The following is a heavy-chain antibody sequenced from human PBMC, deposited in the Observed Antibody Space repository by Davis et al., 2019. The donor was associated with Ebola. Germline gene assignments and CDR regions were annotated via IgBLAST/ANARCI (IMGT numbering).Heavy chain of an antibody. J-gene: IGHJ5*02. V-gene: IGHV1-69*04. Sequence: SVKVSCKTSGDTFGEYGYNWVRQAPGQRLEWMGRILPILGATNYAQNFQGRVTITADKSTSTVYMELSSLRSEDTAVYYCTRLRTSVTTWQWFDPWGQGTLVTVSS. CDR3: TRLRTSVTTWQWFDP. D-gene: IGHD4-17*01. CDR1: GDTFGEYG. CDR2: ILPILGAT.